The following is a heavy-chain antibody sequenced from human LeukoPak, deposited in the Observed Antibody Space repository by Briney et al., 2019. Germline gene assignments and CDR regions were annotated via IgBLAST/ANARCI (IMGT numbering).Heavy chain of an antibody. D-gene: IGHD6-13*01. J-gene: IGHJ4*02. CDR2: ISSSSSTI. CDR1: GFTFSSYS. Sequence: PGGSLRLSCAASGFTFSSYSMNWVRQAPGKGLEWVSYISSSSSTIYYADSVKGRFTISRDNAKNSLYLQMNSLRAEDTAVYYCVRGIAAAAPTEGYWGQGTLVTVSS. V-gene: IGHV3-48*01. CDR3: VRGIAAAAPTEGY.